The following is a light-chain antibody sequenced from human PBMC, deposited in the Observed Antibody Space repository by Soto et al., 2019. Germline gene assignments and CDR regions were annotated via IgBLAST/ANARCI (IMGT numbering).Light chain of an antibody. Sequence: DVVMTQSPLSLPVTLGQPASISCRSSQGLVFSDGNTYLNWFQQRPGQSPRRLIYKVSNRDSGGPERFRGRGLGNEFTLKIRRVEAEDLVVYYCMQASNWPEHFGQGTKLEIQ. V-gene: IGKV2-30*01. CDR2: KVS. J-gene: IGKJ2*01. CDR3: MQASNWPEH. CDR1: QGLVFSDGNTY.